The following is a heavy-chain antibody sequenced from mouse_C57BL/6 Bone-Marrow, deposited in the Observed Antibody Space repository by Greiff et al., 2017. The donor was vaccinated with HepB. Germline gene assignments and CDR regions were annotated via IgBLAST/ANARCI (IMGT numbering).Heavy chain of an antibody. V-gene: IGHV1-15*01. J-gene: IGHJ3*01. CDR3: AIPRQLRPSFAY. Sequence: QVQLQQSGAELVRPGASVTLSCKASGYTFTDYEMHWVKQTPVHGLEWIGAIDPETGGTAYNQKFKGKATLTVDKSSSTAYMQLSSLTSEDSAVYYCAIPRQLRPSFAYWGQGTLVTVSA. CDR2: IDPETGGT. D-gene: IGHD3-2*02. CDR1: GYTFTDYE.